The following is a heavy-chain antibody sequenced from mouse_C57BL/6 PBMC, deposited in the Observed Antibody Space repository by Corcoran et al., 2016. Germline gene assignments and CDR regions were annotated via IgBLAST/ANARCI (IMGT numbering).Heavy chain of an antibody. CDR1: GYTFTDYY. Sequence: EVQLQQSGPELVKPGASVKISCKASGYTFTDYYMNWVKQSHGKSLEWIGDINPNNGGTSYNQKFKGKATLTVDKSSSTAYMELRSLTSEDSAVYYCARDSQFDYWGQGTTLTVSS. CDR2: INPNNGGT. CDR3: ARDSQFDY. J-gene: IGHJ2*01. V-gene: IGHV1-26*01.